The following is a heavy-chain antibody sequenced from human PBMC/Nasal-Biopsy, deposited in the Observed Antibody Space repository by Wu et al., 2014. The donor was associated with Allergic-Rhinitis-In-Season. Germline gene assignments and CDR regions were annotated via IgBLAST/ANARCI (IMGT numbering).Heavy chain of an antibody. D-gene: IGHD6-19*01. CDR1: GFIFSNFG. CDR2: IWYDGSNK. Sequence: LRLSCAASGFIFSNFGMHWVRQAPGEGLEWVAVIWYDGSNKYYADSVRGRFTISRDNSENMLYLHMNSLTVEDTAVYYCARVDGSGWPQFENWGQGTLVTVS. CDR3: ARVDGSGWPQFEN. V-gene: IGHV3-33*01. J-gene: IGHJ4*02.